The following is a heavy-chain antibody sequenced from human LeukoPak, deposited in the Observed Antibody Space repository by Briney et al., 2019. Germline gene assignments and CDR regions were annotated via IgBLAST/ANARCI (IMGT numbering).Heavy chain of an antibody. D-gene: IGHD3-10*01. J-gene: IGHJ4*02. CDR1: GFTFSDYY. CDR3: ARGARFGDTEFDY. V-gene: IGHV3-11*06. Sequence: GGSLRLSRAASGFTFSDYYMSWIRQAPGKGLEWVSYISSSSNYTNYADSVKGRFTISRDNAKNSLYLQMNSLRAEDTAVYYCARGARFGDTEFDYWGQGTLVTVSS. CDR2: ISSSSNYT.